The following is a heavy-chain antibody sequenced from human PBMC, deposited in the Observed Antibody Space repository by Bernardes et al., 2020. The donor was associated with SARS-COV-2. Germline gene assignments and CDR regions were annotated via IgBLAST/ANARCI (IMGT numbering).Heavy chain of an antibody. Sequence: GGSLRLSCVTSGFTFSRYWMSWVRQAPGKGLEWVANINPDGSVIYYMDFVEGRFAISRDNAKNSLSLQMNSLRDKDTATYYCIMGILEWGDYWGQGTLVTVSS. J-gene: IGHJ4*02. CDR1: GFTFSRYW. CDR3: IMGILEWGDY. CDR2: INPDGSVI. V-gene: IGHV3-7*05. D-gene: IGHD3-3*01.